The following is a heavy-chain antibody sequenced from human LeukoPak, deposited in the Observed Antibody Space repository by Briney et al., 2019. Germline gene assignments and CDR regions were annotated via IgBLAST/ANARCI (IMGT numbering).Heavy chain of an antibody. V-gene: IGHV4-34*01. Sequence: SETPSLTRAVYGGSFSGFYWGWIRQPPRKGVGWIGEINHSGSTNYNPSLKSRVTISVDTSKNQFSLKLSSVTAADTAVYYCARILADYGGDEWGQGTLVTVSS. D-gene: IGHD4-23*01. CDR2: INHSGST. CDR1: GGSFSGFY. J-gene: IGHJ4*02. CDR3: ARILADYGGDE.